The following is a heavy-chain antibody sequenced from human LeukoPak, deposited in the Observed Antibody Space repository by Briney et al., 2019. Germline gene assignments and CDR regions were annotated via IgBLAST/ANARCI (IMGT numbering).Heavy chain of an antibody. D-gene: IGHD6-25*01. CDR1: GGSFSHGY. Sequence: SETLSLTCTVSGGSFSHGYWSWIRQPPGKGLEWIGWLSYSGTTVYNPSLKSRVAMSVDTSRIQFSLHLNSVTAADTAVYYCARYGSNSGWRSFDIWGQGTRVTVSS. CDR2: LSYSGTT. V-gene: IGHV4-59*01. CDR3: ARYGSNSGWRSFDI. J-gene: IGHJ3*02.